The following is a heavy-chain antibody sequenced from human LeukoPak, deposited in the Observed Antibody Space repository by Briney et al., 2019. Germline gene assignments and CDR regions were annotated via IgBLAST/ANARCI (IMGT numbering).Heavy chain of an antibody. CDR1: GYTFTSYG. D-gene: IGHD2-15*01. CDR3: SRPEKLLGPGFAP. Sequence: GASVKVSCKAPGYTFTSYGISWVRQAPGQGLEWMGWISAYNGNTNYAQKLQGRVTMTTDTSTSTAYMELRSLRSDDTAVYYCSRPEKLLGPGFAPGAQGPLVTVSS. J-gene: IGHJ5*02. V-gene: IGHV1-18*01. CDR2: ISAYNGNT.